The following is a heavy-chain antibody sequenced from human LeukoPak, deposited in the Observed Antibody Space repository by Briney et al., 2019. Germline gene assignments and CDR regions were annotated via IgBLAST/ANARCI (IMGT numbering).Heavy chain of an antibody. CDR2: ISYDGSNK. D-gene: IGHD2-2*01. V-gene: IGHV3-30*03. Sequence: GGSLRLSCAASGFTFSSYGMHWVRQAPGKGLEWVAVISYDGSNKYYADSVKGRFTISRDNSKNTLYLQMNSLRAEDTAVYYCARDSTRYCSSTSCSEYYYGMDVWGQGTTVTVSS. J-gene: IGHJ6*02. CDR3: ARDSTRYCSSTSCSEYYYGMDV. CDR1: GFTFSSYG.